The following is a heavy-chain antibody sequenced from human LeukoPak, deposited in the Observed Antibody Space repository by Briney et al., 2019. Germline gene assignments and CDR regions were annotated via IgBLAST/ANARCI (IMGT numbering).Heavy chain of an antibody. Sequence: GGSLRLSCAASGFTFSSFSMNWVRQAPGKGLEWVSSISSSSSFISYTDSLRGRFTISRDNAQNSLYLQMNSLRVEDTAVFYCARDSGWSFDYWGQGTPVTVSS. J-gene: IGHJ4*02. D-gene: IGHD2-15*01. CDR1: GFTFSSFS. CDR2: ISSSSSFI. CDR3: ARDSGWSFDY. V-gene: IGHV3-21*01.